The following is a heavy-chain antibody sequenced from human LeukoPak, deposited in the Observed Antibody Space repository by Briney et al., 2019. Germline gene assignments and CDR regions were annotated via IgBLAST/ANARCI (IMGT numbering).Heavy chain of an antibody. V-gene: IGHV4-34*01. CDR2: INHSGST. D-gene: IGHD2-2*01. J-gene: IGHJ5*02. CDR1: GGSFSGYY. Sequence: SETLSLTCAVYGGSFSGYYWSWIRQPPGKGLEWLGEINHSGSTNYNPSLKSRVTISVDTSKNQFSLKLSSVTAADTAVYYCARDREATIGYCTSTSCPNNWFDPWGQGTLVTVSS. CDR3: ARDREATIGYCTSTSCPNNWFDP.